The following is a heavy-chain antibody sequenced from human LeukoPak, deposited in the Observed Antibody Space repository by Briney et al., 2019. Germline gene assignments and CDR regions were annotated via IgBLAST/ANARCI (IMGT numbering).Heavy chain of an antibody. Sequence: SVKVSCKASGGTFSSYAISWVRQAPGQGLEWMGGIIPIFGTSNYAQKFQGRVTITADKSTSTAYMELSSLRSEDTAVYYCARDVCSSTSCWFDTWGQGTLVTVSS. CDR2: IIPIFGTS. CDR3: ARDVCSSTSCWFDT. D-gene: IGHD2-2*01. V-gene: IGHV1-69*06. J-gene: IGHJ5*02. CDR1: GGTFSSYA.